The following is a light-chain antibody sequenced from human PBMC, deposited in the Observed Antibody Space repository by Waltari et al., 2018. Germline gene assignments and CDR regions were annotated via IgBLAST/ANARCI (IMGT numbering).Light chain of an antibody. J-gene: IGLJ2*01. CDR3: SSYTSTTSVV. V-gene: IGLV2-14*03. CDR2: DVS. Sequence: QSALTQPASVSGSPGQSITISCTGTGSDVGGYESVSWYQQHPGQDPKLVIFDVSNRPSGVATRFSGSKSANTASLTISGLQGGDEAFYYCSSYTSTTSVVFGGGTKLTVL. CDR1: GSDVGGYES.